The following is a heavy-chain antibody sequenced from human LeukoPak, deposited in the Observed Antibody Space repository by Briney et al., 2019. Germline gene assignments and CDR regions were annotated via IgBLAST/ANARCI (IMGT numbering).Heavy chain of an antibody. D-gene: IGHD5-24*01. CDR3: ARTKEMASISYFDS. Sequence: GGSLRLSCAASGFTFSGYDMNWVRQAPGKGLEWVSSISGSSSYIYYADSMKGRFTISRDNGKNSLYLQMNSLRAEDTAVYYCARTKEMASISYFDSWGQGTLVTVSS. CDR1: GFTFSGYD. CDR2: ISGSSSYI. J-gene: IGHJ4*02. V-gene: IGHV3-21*01.